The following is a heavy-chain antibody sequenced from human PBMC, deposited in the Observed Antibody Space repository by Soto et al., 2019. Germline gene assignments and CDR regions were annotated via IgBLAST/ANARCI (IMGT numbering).Heavy chain of an antibody. CDR1: GFPFSNYA. CDR3: TRDITVTAMTARREALDF. Sequence: EMHLLESGGDVVPPWGSLRLSCVASGFPFSNYAMGWFRQAPGKGLEWVSSISGNGVGTYYADSVKGRFTISRDNSKNTLSLPMNSLRDEDAAMDDCTRDITVTAMTARREALDFWGQGTLVTVSS. CDR2: ISGNGVGT. D-gene: IGHD3-22*01. J-gene: IGHJ4*02. V-gene: IGHV3-23*01.